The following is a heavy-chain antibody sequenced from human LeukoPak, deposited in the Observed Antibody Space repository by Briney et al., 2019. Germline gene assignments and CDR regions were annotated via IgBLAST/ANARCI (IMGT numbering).Heavy chain of an antibody. J-gene: IGHJ3*02. D-gene: IGHD3-22*01. Sequence: SETLSLTCTVSGGSISSYYWSWIRQPPGKGLEWIGYIYYSGSTNYNPSLKSRVTISVDTSKNQFSLKLSSVTAADTAVHYCAREGTGYYDSSGPDAFDIWGQGTMVTVSS. CDR2: IYYSGST. CDR3: AREGTGYYDSSGPDAFDI. V-gene: IGHV4-59*01. CDR1: GGSISSYY.